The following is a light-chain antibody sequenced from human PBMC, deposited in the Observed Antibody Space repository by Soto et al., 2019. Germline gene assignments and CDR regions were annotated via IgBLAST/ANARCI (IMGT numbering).Light chain of an antibody. CDR1: QNIGRF. CDR3: QQSYSTPPL. J-gene: IGKJ4*01. Sequence: DIQMTQSPSSLSASVGDRVTITCRASQNIGRFLNWHQQKPGKAPNVLINVASTLRSGVPSRFSGSGSGTDFTLTISSLQPEDFATYYCQQSYSTPPLFGGGTKGDIK. V-gene: IGKV1-39*01. CDR2: VAS.